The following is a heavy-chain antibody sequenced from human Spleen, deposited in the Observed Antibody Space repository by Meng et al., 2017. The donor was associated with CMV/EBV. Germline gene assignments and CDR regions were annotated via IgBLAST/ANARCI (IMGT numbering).Heavy chain of an antibody. J-gene: IGHJ6*02. D-gene: IGHD3-10*01. Sequence: KVSCKGSGYSFTSYWSGGVRQMPGKGREWMGIIYPGDSDTRYSPAYQGQVTISADKSISTAYLQWSSLKASDTARYYCARGYYGSGLTLNGMDVWGQGTTVTVSS. CDR2: IYPGDSDT. CDR3: ARGYYGSGLTLNGMDV. V-gene: IGHV5-51*01. CDR1: GYSFTSYW.